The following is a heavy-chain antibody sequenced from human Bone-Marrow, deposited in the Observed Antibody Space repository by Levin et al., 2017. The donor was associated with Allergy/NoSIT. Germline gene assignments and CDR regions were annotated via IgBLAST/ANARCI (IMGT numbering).Heavy chain of an antibody. CDR3: ARDFDYYYYMDV. CDR1: GASVNSGSNY. CDR2: IDYKKST. J-gene: IGHJ6*03. Sequence: SETLSLTCRVFGASVNSGSNYWSWIRQSPGKGLEWIGCIDYKKSTEYNPSLRSRVTISADTSKNQFSLTLNSVTAADTAVYYCARDFDYYYYMDVWGKGTTVTVSS. V-gene: IGHV4-61*01.